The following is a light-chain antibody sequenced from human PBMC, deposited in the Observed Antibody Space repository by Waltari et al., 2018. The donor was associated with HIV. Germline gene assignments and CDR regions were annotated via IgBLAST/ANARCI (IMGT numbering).Light chain of an antibody. CDR2: LNF. CDR1: RSLLHSDGDTC. V-gene: IGKV2-28*01. J-gene: IGKJ1*01. CDR3: MQTLEIPWT. Sequence: VMTQSPVVLSVTPGEPASISCKSDRSLLHSDGDTCVNWYVQRPGQSPELLIFLNFNRASGVADRFSGSGSGTDFTLRIGRVEAEDAAIYYCMQTLEIPWTFGQGTRLEI.